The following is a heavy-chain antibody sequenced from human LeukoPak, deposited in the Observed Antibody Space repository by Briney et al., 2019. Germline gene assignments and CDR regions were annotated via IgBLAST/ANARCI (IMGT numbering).Heavy chain of an antibody. CDR3: ARDPTYYYDSSGYPYYYYYGMDV. Sequence: ASVKVSCKASGYTFTSYGISWARQAPGQGLEWMGRIIPILGIANYAQKFQGRVTITADKSTSTAYMELSSLRSEDTAVYYCARDPTYYYDSSGYPYYYYYGMDVWGQGTTVTVSS. J-gene: IGHJ6*02. V-gene: IGHV1-69*04. CDR1: GYTFTSYG. CDR2: IIPILGIA. D-gene: IGHD3-22*01.